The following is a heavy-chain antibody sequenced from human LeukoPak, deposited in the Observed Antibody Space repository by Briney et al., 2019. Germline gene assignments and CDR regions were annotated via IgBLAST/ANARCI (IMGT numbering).Heavy chain of an antibody. CDR1: GFTFSSYG. V-gene: IGHV3-30*02. J-gene: IGHJ4*02. Sequence: GGSLRLSCAASGFTFSSYGMHWVRQAPGKGLEGVAFIRYDGSNKYYADSVKGRFTISRDNSKNTLYLQMNSLRAEDTAVYYCAKDGPAIVVGYYFDYWGQGTLVTVSS. CDR3: AKDGPAIVVGYYFDY. CDR2: IRYDGSNK. D-gene: IGHD3-22*01.